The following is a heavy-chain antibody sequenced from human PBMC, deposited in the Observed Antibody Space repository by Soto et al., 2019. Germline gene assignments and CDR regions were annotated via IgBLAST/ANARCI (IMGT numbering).Heavy chain of an antibody. J-gene: IGHJ4*02. V-gene: IGHV3-21*06. Sequence: EVQLVESGGGLVKPGGSLRLSCAPSGFTFSSYTMNWVRQAPGKGLEWVSSISSSSSYIYYADSVKGRFTISRDNARNSLYLQMNSLRAEDTAVYYCARGYWGNAWTYFDYWGQGTLVTVSS. CDR3: ARGYWGNAWTYFDY. CDR2: ISSSSSYI. D-gene: IGHD2-8*02. CDR1: GFTFSSYT.